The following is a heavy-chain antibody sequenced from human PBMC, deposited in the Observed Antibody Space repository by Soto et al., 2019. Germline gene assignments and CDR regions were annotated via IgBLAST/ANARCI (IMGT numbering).Heavy chain of an antibody. CDR2: ISYDGSNK. CDR1: GFTFSSYG. CDR3: AKGVGTSDYYYYGMDV. J-gene: IGHJ6*02. D-gene: IGHD6-13*01. Sequence: GGSLRLSCAASGFTFSSYGMHWVRQAPGKGLEWVAVISYDGSNKYYADSVKGRFTISRDNSKNTLYLQMNSLRAEDTAVYYCAKGVGTSDYYYYGMDVWGQGTTVTVSS. V-gene: IGHV3-30*18.